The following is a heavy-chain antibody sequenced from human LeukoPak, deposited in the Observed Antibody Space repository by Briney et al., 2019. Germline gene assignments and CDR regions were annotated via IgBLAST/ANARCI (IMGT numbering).Heavy chain of an antibody. Sequence: GGSLRLSCAVSGFTFSSHAMSWVRQAPGKGLGWVSRISGIGENTFYADSVKGRLSISRDNSQSTLHLQMNSLRAEDSAVYYCAKGYRSGYSASYFYYMDVWGKGTTVTVSS. D-gene: IGHD2-21*01. CDR1: GFTFSSHA. V-gene: IGHV3-23*01. CDR3: AKGYRSGYSASYFYYMDV. CDR2: ISGIGENT. J-gene: IGHJ6*03.